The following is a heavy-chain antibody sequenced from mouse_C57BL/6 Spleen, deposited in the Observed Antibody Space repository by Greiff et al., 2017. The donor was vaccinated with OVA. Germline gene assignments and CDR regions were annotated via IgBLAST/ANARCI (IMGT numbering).Heavy chain of an antibody. Sequence: VQLQQSGPGLVKPSQSLSLTCSVTGYSITSGYYWNWIRQFPGNKLEWMGYISYDGSNNYNPSLKNRISITRDTSKNQFFLKLNSVTTEDTATYYCARGQYYDYDGAWFAYWGQGTLVTVSA. J-gene: IGHJ3*01. D-gene: IGHD2-4*01. V-gene: IGHV3-6*01. CDR1: GYSITSGYY. CDR3: ARGQYYDYDGAWFAY. CDR2: ISYDGSN.